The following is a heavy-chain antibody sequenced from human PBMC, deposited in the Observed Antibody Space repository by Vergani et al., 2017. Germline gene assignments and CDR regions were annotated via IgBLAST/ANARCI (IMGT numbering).Heavy chain of an antibody. CDR2: IYYSGST. D-gene: IGHD3-22*01. V-gene: IGHV4-39*07. CDR1: GGSISSSSYY. Sequence: QLQLQESGPGLVKPSETLSLTCTVSGGSISSSSYYWGWIRQPPGKGLEWIGSIYYSGSTYYNPSLKSRVTIPVDPSKKQFSLKLSAVTAADKAVYYCARELVDSSGYYNYYYGMDVWGQGTTVTVSS. J-gene: IGHJ6*02. CDR3: ARELVDSSGYYNYYYGMDV.